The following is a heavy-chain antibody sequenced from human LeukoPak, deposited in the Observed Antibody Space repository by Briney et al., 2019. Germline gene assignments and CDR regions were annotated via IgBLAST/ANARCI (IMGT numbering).Heavy chain of an antibody. CDR2: IIPIFGTA. CDR3: ARDKNAYYYDETGAFDI. V-gene: IGHV1-69*05. Sequence: ASVKVSCKAPGGTFSSYAISWVRQAPGQGLEWMGRIIPIFGTANYAQKFQGRVTITTDESTSTAYMELSSLRSEDTAVYYCARDKNAYYYDETGAFDIWGQGTMVTVSS. D-gene: IGHD3-22*01. CDR1: GGTFSSYA. J-gene: IGHJ3*02.